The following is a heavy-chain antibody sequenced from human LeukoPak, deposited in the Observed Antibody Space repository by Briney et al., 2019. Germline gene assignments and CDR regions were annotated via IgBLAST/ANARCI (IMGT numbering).Heavy chain of an antibody. Sequence: SETLCLTCTVSGGSSSGGDYYWSWIRQPPGKGLEWIGYIYYSGSTYYNPSLKSRVTISVDTSKNQFSLKLSSVTAADTAVYYCATSPRGYGMPFDPWGQGTLVTVSS. D-gene: IGHD4-17*01. V-gene: IGHV4-30-4*01. J-gene: IGHJ5*02. CDR1: GGSSSGGDYY. CDR3: ATSPRGYGMPFDP. CDR2: IYYSGST.